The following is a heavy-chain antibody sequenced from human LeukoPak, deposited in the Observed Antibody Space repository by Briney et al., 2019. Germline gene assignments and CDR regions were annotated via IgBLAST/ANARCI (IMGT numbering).Heavy chain of an antibody. D-gene: IGHD3-22*01. J-gene: IGHJ4*02. CDR2: ISGSGGST. Sequence: PGGSLRLSCAASGFTFSSYAMSWVRQAPGKGLEWVSAISGSGGSTYYADSVKGRFTISRDNSKNTLYLQMNSLRAEDTAVYYCAKRKYYDSSGYIDYWGQGTLVTVSS. CDR1: GFTFSSYA. V-gene: IGHV3-23*01. CDR3: AKRKYYDSSGYIDY.